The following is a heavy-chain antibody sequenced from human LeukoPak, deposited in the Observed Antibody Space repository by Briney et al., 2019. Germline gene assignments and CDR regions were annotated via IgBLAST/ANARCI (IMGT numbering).Heavy chain of an antibody. CDR1: GGSISSYY. V-gene: IGHV4-59*01. CDR2: IYYSGST. CDR3: AREGPYYDSSGYFLDY. D-gene: IGHD3-22*01. J-gene: IGHJ4*02. Sequence: SETLSLTCTVSGGSISSYYWSWIRQPPGKGLEWIGYIYYSGSTNYSPSLKSRVTISVDTSKNQFSLKLSSVTAADTAVYYCAREGPYYDSSGYFLDYWGQGTLVTVSS.